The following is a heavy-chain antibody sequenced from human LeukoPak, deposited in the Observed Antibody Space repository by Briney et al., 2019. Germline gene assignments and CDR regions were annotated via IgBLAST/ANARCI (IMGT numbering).Heavy chain of an antibody. CDR3: ARVSLDYYFDY. CDR2: ISSSSSTI. J-gene: IGHJ4*02. V-gene: IGHV3-48*01. Sequence: PGGSLRLSCAASGFTFSSYSMNWVRQAPGKGLEWVSYISSSSSTIYYADSVKGRFTISRDNAKNLLYLQMNSLRAEDTAVYYCARVSLDYYFDYWGQGTLVTVSS. CDR1: GFTFSSYS.